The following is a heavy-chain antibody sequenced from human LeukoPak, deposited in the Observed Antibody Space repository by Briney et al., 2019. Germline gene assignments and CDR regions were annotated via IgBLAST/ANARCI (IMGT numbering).Heavy chain of an antibody. CDR3: TKDLGLRRMT. J-gene: IGHJ2*01. CDR2: ISAGSGTV. Sequence: GGSLRLSCAASGLSLSSNNMHWVRQALGGGLEWLSYISAGSGTVFSADSVKGRFSISRDNARESLFLQMNSLRVDDTAVYYCTKDLGLRRMTWGRGTLVIVSS. V-gene: IGHV3-48*04. D-gene: IGHD1-14*01. CDR1: GLSLSSNN.